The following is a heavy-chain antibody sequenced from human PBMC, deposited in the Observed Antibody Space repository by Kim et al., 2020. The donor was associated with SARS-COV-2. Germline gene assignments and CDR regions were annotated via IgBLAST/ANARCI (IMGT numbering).Heavy chain of an antibody. J-gene: IGHJ4*02. V-gene: IGHV3-73*01. CDR3: LLTVAGTPPFDY. CDR2: IRSKANSYAT. Sequence: GGSLRLSCAASGFTFSGSAMHWVRQASGKGLEWVGRIRSKANSYATAYAASVKGRFTISRDDSKNTAYLQMNSLKTEDTAVYYCLLTVAGTPPFDYWGQGTLVTVSS. CDR1: GFTFSGSA. D-gene: IGHD6-19*01.